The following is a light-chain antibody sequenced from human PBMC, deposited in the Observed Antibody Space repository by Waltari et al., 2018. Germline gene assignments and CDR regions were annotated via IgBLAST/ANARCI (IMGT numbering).Light chain of an antibody. CDR1: QSLSDN. CDR3: QQYNSWPYT. Sequence: ELVMTQSPATLSVAQGERVTLACKASQSLSDNFSWYQHKPGQAPRLLFYRTSTRATGVPARFSGSGSGTEITLTISRLQSEDFAVYYCQQYNSWPYTFGQGTKLEVK. V-gene: IGKV3-15*01. CDR2: RTS. J-gene: IGKJ2*01.